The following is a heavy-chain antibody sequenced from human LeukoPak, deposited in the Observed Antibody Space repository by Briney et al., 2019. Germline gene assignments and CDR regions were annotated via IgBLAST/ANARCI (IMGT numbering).Heavy chain of an antibody. J-gene: IGHJ3*02. CDR1: GFTFNNYA. V-gene: IGHV3-23*01. CDR2: ISGSGYST. D-gene: IGHD2-8*01. CDR3: ARVLGCTNGVCHDAFDI. Sequence: GGSLRLSCVASGFTFNNYAMTWVRQAPGKGLEWVSAISGSGYSTYYADSVKGRFTISRDNSKNTLYLQMNSLRAEDTAVYFCARVLGCTNGVCHDAFDIWGQGTVVTVSS.